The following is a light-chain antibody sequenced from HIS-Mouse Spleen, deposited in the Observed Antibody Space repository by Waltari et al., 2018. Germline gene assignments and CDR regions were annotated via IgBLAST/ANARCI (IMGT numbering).Light chain of an antibody. CDR2: YVS. CDR1: SSDVRGYHS. J-gene: IGLJ2*01. CDR3: SSYTSSSFNVV. V-gene: IGLV2-14*03. Sequence: QSALTQPASVSGSPGQSITIPCTGTSSDVRGYHSLAWYQQHPGKAPKLMIYYVSNRPSGVSNRFSCSKSGNTASLTISGLQAEDEADYYCSSYTSSSFNVVFGGGTKLTVL.